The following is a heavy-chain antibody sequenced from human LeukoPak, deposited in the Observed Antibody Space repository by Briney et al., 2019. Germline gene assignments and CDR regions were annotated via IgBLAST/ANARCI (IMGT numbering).Heavy chain of an antibody. CDR2: IYHSGST. J-gene: IGHJ6*03. D-gene: IGHD3-10*01. V-gene: IGHV4-38-2*02. Sequence: SETLSLTCTVSSYSISSNFYWGWIRQPPGKGLEWIGSIYHSGSTYYNPSLKSRVTISVDTSKNQFSLKLSSVTAADTAVYYCARVLRYYGSGSYSRYMDVWGKGTTVTVSS. CDR3: ARVLRYYGSGSYSRYMDV. CDR1: SYSISSNFY.